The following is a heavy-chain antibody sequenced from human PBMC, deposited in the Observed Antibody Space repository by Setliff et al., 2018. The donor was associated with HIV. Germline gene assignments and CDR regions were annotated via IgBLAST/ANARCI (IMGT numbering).Heavy chain of an antibody. Sequence: NPSETLSLTCTVSGGSISSGNYYWGWIRQPPGKGLEWIGYIYKSGSTNYSPSLKSRVTISPGTSKNQFPLKLTSVTAADTAVYYCARQGLTMNRGVPAPILYYFDYWGPGILVTVSS. CDR1: GGSISSGNYY. CDR2: IYKSGST. D-gene: IGHD3-10*01. J-gene: IGHJ4*02. CDR3: ARQGLTMNRGVPAPILYYFDY. V-gene: IGHV4-39*01.